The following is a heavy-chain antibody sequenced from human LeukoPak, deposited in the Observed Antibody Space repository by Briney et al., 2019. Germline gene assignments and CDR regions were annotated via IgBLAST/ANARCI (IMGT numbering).Heavy chain of an antibody. Sequence: GGSLRLSCAASGFIVDNSYMSWVRQAPGKGLEWISLIRTDDSTYYADSVKGRFTISRDTSRNTLYLQMNILRAEDTAVYYCAREASGSYFHNWGQGTLVTVSS. CDR2: IRTDDST. CDR3: AREASGSYFHN. D-gene: IGHD1-26*01. CDR1: GFIVDNSY. J-gene: IGHJ1*01. V-gene: IGHV3-53*01.